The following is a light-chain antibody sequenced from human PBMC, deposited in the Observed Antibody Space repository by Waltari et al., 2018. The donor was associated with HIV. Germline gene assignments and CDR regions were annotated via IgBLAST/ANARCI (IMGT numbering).Light chain of an antibody. CDR1: QSLLHSDGYTY. CDR3: MQALQTLT. Sequence: IVMTQSPVSLPVTPGETSSISCRSCQSLLHSDGYTYLDLHLQKPGQSPQRLIYFASNRASGVPDRFSGIGSGTNFTLKISRVEAEDVVSYYCMQALQTLTFGGGTKREI. V-gene: IGKV2-28*01. CDR2: FAS. J-gene: IGKJ4*01.